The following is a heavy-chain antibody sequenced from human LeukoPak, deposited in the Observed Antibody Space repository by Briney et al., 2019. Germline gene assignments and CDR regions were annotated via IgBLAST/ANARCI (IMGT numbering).Heavy chain of an antibody. CDR3: ARDMSTRYYDFWSGNKNYFDY. J-gene: IGHJ4*02. CDR2: ISSSSSYI. CDR1: GFTFSSYS. V-gene: IGHV3-21*01. Sequence: GGSLRLSCAASGFTFSSYSMHWVRQAPGKGLEGVSSISSSSSYIYYADSVKGRFTISRDNAKNSLYLQMNSLRAEDTAVYYCARDMSTRYYDFWSGNKNYFDYWGQGTLVTVSS. D-gene: IGHD3-3*01.